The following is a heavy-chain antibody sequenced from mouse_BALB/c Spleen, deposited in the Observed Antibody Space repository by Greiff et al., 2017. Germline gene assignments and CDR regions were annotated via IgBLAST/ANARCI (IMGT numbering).Heavy chain of an antibody. CDR2: IWGDGST. V-gene: IGHV2-6-7*01. D-gene: IGHD1-1*01. CDR3: ARVYGSSSYAMDY. Sequence: VQLQQSGPGLVAPSQSLSITCTVSGFSLTGYGVNWVRQPPGKGLEWLGMIWGDGSTDYNSALKSRLSISKDNSKSQVFLKMNSLQTDDTARYYCARVYGSSSYAMDYWGQGTSVTVSS. CDR1: GFSLTGYG. J-gene: IGHJ4*01.